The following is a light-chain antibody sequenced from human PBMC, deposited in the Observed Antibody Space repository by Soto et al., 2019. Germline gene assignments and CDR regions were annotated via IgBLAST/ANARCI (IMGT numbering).Light chain of an antibody. Sequence: EIVLTQSPATLSLSPGERATLSSRASQSVSSYLAGYHQKPGKAPRLLIYDASNRTTGIPARSSGSGSGTDFPRTISSLETEYFAFYSCQQRSHRPLFGPGTKVDIQ. CDR3: QQRSHRPL. V-gene: IGKV3-11*01. CDR2: DAS. CDR1: QSVSSY. J-gene: IGKJ3*01.